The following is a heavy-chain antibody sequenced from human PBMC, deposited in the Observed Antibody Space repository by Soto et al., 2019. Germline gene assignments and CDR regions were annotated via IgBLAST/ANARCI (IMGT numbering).Heavy chain of an antibody. CDR3: ASRDDFWSGYFHVYYFDY. CDR1: GFTFSSYA. CDR2: ISGSGGST. J-gene: IGHJ4*02. D-gene: IGHD3-3*01. Sequence: GGSLRLSCAASGFTFSSYAMSWVRQAPGKGLEWVSAISGSGGSTYYADSVKGRFTIPRDNSKNTLYLQMNSLRAEDTAVYYCASRDDFWSGYFHVYYFDYWGQGTLVTVSS. V-gene: IGHV3-23*01.